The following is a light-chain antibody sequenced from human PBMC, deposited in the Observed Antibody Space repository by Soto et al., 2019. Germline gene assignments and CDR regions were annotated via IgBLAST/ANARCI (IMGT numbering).Light chain of an antibody. Sequence: IHITQSPSTLAASVGDAFTFTGRSSQSVGGWLAWYQQKPGEAPKLLIYDASALPRGVPSRFSGSGSGTKFTLTIASLQPDDFATYYCQQYETFSGTFGPGTKVDI. V-gene: IGKV1-5*01. CDR1: QSVGGW. CDR3: QQYETFSGT. CDR2: DAS. J-gene: IGKJ1*01.